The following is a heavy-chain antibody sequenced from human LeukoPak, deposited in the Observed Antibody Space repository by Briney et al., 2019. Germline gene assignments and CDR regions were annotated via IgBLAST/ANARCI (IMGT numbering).Heavy chain of an antibody. CDR1: GFTFSSYG. J-gene: IGHJ4*02. CDR3: ARERIAAAGIFDY. D-gene: IGHD6-13*01. V-gene: IGHV3-33*01. Sequence: GRSLRLSSAASGFTFSSYGMHWVRQAPGKGLEWVAVIWYDGSNKYYADSVKGRFTISRDNSKNTLYLQMNSLRAEDTAVYYCARERIAAAGIFDYWGQGTLVTVSS. CDR2: IWYDGSNK.